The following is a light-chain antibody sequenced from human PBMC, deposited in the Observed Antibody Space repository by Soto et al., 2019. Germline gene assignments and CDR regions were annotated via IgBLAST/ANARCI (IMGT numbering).Light chain of an antibody. Sequence: DIQMTQSPSSLSASVGDRVTITCRASQSISSYLNWYQQKPGKAPKLLIYAASSLQSWVTSRFSGRGSVTDFTLTISSLQPEDFATYYCQQSYSTLRTFGQGTKVEIK. CDR1: QSISSY. CDR2: AAS. V-gene: IGKV1-39*01. CDR3: QQSYSTLRT. J-gene: IGKJ1*01.